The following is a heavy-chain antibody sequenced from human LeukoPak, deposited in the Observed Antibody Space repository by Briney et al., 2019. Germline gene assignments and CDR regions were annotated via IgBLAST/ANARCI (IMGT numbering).Heavy chain of an antibody. Sequence: GGSLRLSCAASGFTFSSYCMIWVRQAPGKGLEWVANIKQDGSEKYYVDSVKGRFIISRDNAKNSLYLQMTSLRAEDTAVYYCARESRDYYYGSGIIRHWGQGTLVTVSS. CDR2: IKQDGSEK. D-gene: IGHD3-10*01. V-gene: IGHV3-7*01. CDR1: GFTFSSYC. J-gene: IGHJ1*01. CDR3: ARESRDYYYGSGIIRH.